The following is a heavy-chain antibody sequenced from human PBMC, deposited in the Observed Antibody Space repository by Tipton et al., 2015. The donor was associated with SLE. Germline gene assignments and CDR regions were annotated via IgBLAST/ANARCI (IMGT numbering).Heavy chain of an antibody. CDR3: ARGLGAFDI. J-gene: IGHJ3*02. Sequence: TLSLTCTVSGGSIITTTYCWGWVRPPPGKGLEWIASICSSGSRYYSPSLKSRVTISVDTSKNQFSLQLTSVTAADTAVYYCARGLGAFDIWGRGTMVTVAS. CDR2: ICSSGSR. V-gene: IGHV4-39*07. D-gene: IGHD3-16*01. CDR1: GGSIITTTYC.